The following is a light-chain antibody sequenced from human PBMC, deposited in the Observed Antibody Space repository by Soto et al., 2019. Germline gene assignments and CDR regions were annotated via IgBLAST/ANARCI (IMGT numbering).Light chain of an antibody. CDR1: SSDVGSYDH. CDR3: ISYAGSNKSV. Sequence: QSVLTQPASVSGSPGQSITISCSGTSSDVGSYDHVAWYQQFPGKTPKLMIYEASNRPSGVSSRFSGSKSGNTASLTISGLQAEDEADYYCISYAGSNKSVFGTGTKGTVL. J-gene: IGLJ1*01. CDR2: EAS. V-gene: IGLV2-14*01.